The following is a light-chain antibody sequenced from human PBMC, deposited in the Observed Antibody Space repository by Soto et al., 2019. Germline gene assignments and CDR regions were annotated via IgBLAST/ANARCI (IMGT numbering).Light chain of an antibody. Sequence: QSVLTQPPSASGTPGQRVTISCSGSSSNIGSNTVNWYQQLPGTAPKLLIYSNNQRPSGVPDRFSGSKSGTSASLAISGLQSEDEADYYCAAWDDSLNGYVLGTGTKVPS. CDR2: SNN. J-gene: IGLJ1*01. CDR1: SSNIGSNT. V-gene: IGLV1-44*01. CDR3: AAWDDSLNGYV.